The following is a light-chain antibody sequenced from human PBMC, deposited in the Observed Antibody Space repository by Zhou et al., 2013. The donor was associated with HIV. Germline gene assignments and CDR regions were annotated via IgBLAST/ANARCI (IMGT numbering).Light chain of an antibody. J-gene: IGKJ2*01. CDR3: QQYNTWPYT. Sequence: EIVMTQFPATVSVFPGDRATLSCRASQGLNGDLAWYQQKPGQTPRLIIYTASTRATDTPARFSGSGSGTEFTLTITKVQSEDFAVYYCQQYNTWPYTFARGPNWRSN. CDR1: QGLNGD. CDR2: TAS. V-gene: IGKV3-15*01.